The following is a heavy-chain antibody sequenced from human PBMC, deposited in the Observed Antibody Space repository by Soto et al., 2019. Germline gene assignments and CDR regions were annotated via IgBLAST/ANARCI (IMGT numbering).Heavy chain of an antibody. CDR3: AKVDCGSPGGRLIDY. D-gene: IGHD2-2*01. Sequence: GVSLRLSCAVSGFTFINHAMNWVRQAPGKGLEWVTGITGNGETTNYADSVKGRFTISRDNSKNTLYLQMNSLRAEDTAVYYCAKVDCGSPGGRLIDYWGKGTLVSVSS. CDR2: ITGNGETT. V-gene: IGHV3-23*01. J-gene: IGHJ4*02. CDR1: GFTFINHA.